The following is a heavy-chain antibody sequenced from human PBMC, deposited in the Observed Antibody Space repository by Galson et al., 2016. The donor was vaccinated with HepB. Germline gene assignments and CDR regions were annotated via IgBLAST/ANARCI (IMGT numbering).Heavy chain of an antibody. CDR1: EFTMRSYS. J-gene: IGHJ4*02. V-gene: IGHV3-21*06. CDR3: ARGGRKVVATLNYY. D-gene: IGHD2-15*01. CDR2: ISSTNNYE. Sequence: SLRLSCAGFEFTMRSYSMNWVRQAPGKGLEWVSSISSTNNYEYYADSVKGRFTISRDNAHNSLFLQMSSLTPEDTGVYYCARGGRKVVATLNYYWGQGTLVAVSS.